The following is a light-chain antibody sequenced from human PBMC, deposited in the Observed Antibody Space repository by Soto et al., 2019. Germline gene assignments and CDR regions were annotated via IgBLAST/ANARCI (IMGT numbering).Light chain of an antibody. CDR3: LQHDNFPWT. J-gene: IGKJ1*01. CDR1: QTISSW. Sequence: DIQMTQSPSTLSGSVGDRVTITCRASQTISSWLAWYQQKPGKAPKLLIYKASTLKSGVPSRFSGSGSGTEFTLTISSLQPDDFETYYCLQHDNFPWTFGQGTKVDIK. CDR2: KAS. V-gene: IGKV1-5*03.